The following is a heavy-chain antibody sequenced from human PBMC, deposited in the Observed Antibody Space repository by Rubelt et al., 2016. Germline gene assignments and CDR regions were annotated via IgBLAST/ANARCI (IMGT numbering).Heavy chain of an antibody. CDR2: IYYSGST. Sequence: QVQLQESGPGLVKPSETLSLTCTVSGGSISSYYWSWIRQPPGKGLEWIGYIYYSGSTNYNPSPKVRVTISVDTAKNQFSLKLSSVTAADTAVYYCARSLWFAFDPWGQGTLVTVSS. D-gene: IGHD3-10*01. CDR1: GGSISSYY. J-gene: IGHJ5*02. V-gene: IGHV4-59*01. CDR3: ARSLWFAFDP.